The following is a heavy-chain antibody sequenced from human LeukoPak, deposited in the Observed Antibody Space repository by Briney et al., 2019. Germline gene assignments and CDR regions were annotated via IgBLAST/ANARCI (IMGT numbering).Heavy chain of an antibody. D-gene: IGHD3-3*01. CDR2: IYTNGST. J-gene: IGHJ4*02. Sequence: PSETLSLTCTVSGGSISSYYWSWIRQPAGKGLEWIGRIYTNGSTNYNPSLKSRVTMSVDTSKNQFSLKLSSVTAADTAVYYCARDRAGVFGVVIIDYWGQGTLVTVSS. CDR1: GGSISSYY. CDR3: ARDRAGVFGVVIIDY. V-gene: IGHV4-4*07.